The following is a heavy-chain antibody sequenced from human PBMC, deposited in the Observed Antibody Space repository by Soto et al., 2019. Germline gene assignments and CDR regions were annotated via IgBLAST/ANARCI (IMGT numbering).Heavy chain of an antibody. J-gene: IGHJ6*02. CDR2: ISPYDGST. D-gene: IGHD1-26*01. CDR3: ARGDGRGSTGFYYYYGMDV. Sequence: QVQLVQSGAEVKKPGASVKVSCKASGFTFNNYFFHWVRQAPRQGLEWMGIISPYDGSTNYAQSLQGRVTMTSDTSTSTVYMELSSLRSEDTAVYYCARGDGRGSTGFYYYYGMDVWGHGTTVTVSS. V-gene: IGHV1-46*02. CDR1: GFTFNNYF.